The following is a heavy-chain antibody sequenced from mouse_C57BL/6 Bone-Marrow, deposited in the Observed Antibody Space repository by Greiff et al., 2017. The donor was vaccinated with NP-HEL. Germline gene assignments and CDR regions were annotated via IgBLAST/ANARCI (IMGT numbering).Heavy chain of an antibody. Sequence: EVQLQESGPVLVKPGASVKMSCKASGYTFTDYYMNWVKQSHGKSLEWIGVINPYNGGTSYNQKFKGKATLTVDKSSSTAYMELNSLTSEDSAVYYCARRGWLLLRAMDYWGQGTSVTVSS. CDR1: GYTFTDYY. V-gene: IGHV1-19*01. J-gene: IGHJ4*01. D-gene: IGHD2-3*01. CDR3: ARRGWLLLRAMDY. CDR2: INPYNGGT.